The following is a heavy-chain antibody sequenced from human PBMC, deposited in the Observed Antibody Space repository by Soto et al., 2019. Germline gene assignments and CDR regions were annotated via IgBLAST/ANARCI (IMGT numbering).Heavy chain of an antibody. V-gene: IGHV1-18*01. CDR3: ARDPHEFWTSYWFDP. J-gene: IGHJ5*02. D-gene: IGHD3-3*01. Sequence: QVQLLQSGAEVKEPGASVKVSCKTSGYTFNTYGINWVRQAPGQGLELMGWISAYDGKTTYAEKFQGRVTLTTDTSTSTAYMELRSLRSDDTAIYYCARDPHEFWTSYWFDPWGQETPVTVSS. CDR2: ISAYDGKT. CDR1: GYTFNTYG.